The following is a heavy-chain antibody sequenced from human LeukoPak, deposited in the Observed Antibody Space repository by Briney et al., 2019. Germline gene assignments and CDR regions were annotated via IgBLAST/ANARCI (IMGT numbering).Heavy chain of an antibody. V-gene: IGHV3-49*03. CDR1: GFTFTDYG. CDR3: STDFWRLGFDY. J-gene: IGHJ4*02. D-gene: IGHD3-3*01. Sequence: GGSLRLSCIGSGFTFTDYGLSWFRQAPGKGLEWVGFIRGKALGWTTEYAASVKGRFSMSRDDSKNIAYLQMDNLKTEDTAVYYCSTDFWRLGFDYWGQGTLVTVSS. CDR2: IRGKALGWTT.